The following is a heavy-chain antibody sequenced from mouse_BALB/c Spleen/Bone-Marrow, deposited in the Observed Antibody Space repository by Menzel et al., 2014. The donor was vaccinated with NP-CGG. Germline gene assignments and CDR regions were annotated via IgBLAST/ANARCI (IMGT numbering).Heavy chain of an antibody. CDR3: ARPYYGPYFDY. CDR1: GYTFTGYW. J-gene: IGHJ2*01. V-gene: IGHV1S81*02. D-gene: IGHD1-2*01. Sequence: QVQLQQSGAELVKPGASVKLSCKASGYTFTGYWMHWVKQRPGQGLEWIGEINPSNGRTNYNEKFKSKATLTVDKSSSTAYMQLSSLTSEDSAVYYCARPYYGPYFDYWGQGTTLTVSS. CDR2: INPSNGRT.